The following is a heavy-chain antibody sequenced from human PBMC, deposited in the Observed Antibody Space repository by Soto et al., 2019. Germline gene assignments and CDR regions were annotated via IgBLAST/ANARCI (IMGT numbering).Heavy chain of an antibody. Sequence: EVQVVESGGGLMQPGGSLRLSCAASGFIVSGNYMSWVRQAPGKGLEWVSVIYRGGSTYYAASVQGRFTISRDEFKNTLYLQLDSLRADDTAVYYCARATYSGSYWGRRALWFDSWGQGTLVTVSS. CDR1: GFIVSGNY. CDR3: ARATYSGSYWGRRALWFDS. CDR2: IYRGGST. D-gene: IGHD1-26*01. J-gene: IGHJ5*01. V-gene: IGHV3-53*01.